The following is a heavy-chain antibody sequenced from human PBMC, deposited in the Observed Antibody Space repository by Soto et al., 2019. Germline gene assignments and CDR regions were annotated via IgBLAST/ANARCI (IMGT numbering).Heavy chain of an antibody. CDR3: ARGYSHYAH. CDR2: IYYSGPS. J-gene: IGHJ4*02. Sequence: SETLSLTCTVSGGSVSRDSKFWSWIRQPPGKGLEWIGYIYYSGPSRYNPSLESRVTISIDSSKNQVSLTLTSVTAADTAVYYCARGYSHYAHWGRGTLVTVSS. CDR1: GGSVSRDSKF. V-gene: IGHV4-61*01. D-gene: IGHD4-4*01.